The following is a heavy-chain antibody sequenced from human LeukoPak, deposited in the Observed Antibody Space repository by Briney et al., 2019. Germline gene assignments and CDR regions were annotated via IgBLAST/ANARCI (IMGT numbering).Heavy chain of an antibody. J-gene: IGHJ4*02. CDR3: ARDRGWPQTYGSGTYGLDY. CDR2: ISYDGSNK. V-gene: IGHV3-30*19. D-gene: IGHD3-10*01. Sequence: GGSLRLSCAASGFTFSSYGMHWVRQAPGKGLQWVALISYDGSNKYSADSVKGRFTISRDNSRNTLYLQMNSLRAEDTAVYYCARDRGWPQTYGSGTYGLDYWGQGTLVTVSS. CDR1: GFTFSSYG.